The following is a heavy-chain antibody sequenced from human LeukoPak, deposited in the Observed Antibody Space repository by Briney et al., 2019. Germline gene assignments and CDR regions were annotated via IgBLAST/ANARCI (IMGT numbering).Heavy chain of an antibody. Sequence: TSETLSLTCAVYGGSFSGYYWSWIRQPPGKGLEWIGDINHSGSTNYNPSLKSRVTISVDTSKNQFSLKLSSVTAADMAVYYCARGVVVAATSGYYYYYGMDVWGKGTTVTVSS. CDR2: INHSGST. J-gene: IGHJ6*04. CDR3: ARGVVVAATSGYYYYYGMDV. CDR1: GGSFSGYY. V-gene: IGHV4-34*01. D-gene: IGHD2-15*01.